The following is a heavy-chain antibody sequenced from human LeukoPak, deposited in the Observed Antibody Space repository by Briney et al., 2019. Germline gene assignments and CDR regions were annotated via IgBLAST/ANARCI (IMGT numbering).Heavy chain of an antibody. Sequence: PSETLSLTCAVYGGSFSGYYWSWIRRPPGKGLEWIGEINHSGSTNYNPSLKSRVTISVDTSKNQFSLKLSSVTAADTAVYYCARAWSYGYSNFDYWGQGTLVTVSS. CDR2: INHSGST. J-gene: IGHJ4*02. CDR1: GGSFSGYY. CDR3: ARAWSYGYSNFDY. D-gene: IGHD5-18*01. V-gene: IGHV4-34*01.